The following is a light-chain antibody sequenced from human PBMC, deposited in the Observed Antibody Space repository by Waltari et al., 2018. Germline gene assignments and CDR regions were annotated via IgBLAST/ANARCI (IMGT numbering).Light chain of an antibody. CDR1: GLRISY. V-gene: IGLV3-19*01. CDR2: GKN. CDR3: NSRDSSGDQPVI. Sequence: SSELTQDPAVSVALGQTVRIPCQGDGLRISYASWYQQRPGQAPILVIYGKNNRPSGIPDRFAGSSSGNTASLTITGAQAEDEADYYCNSRDSSGDQPVIFGGGTKLTVL. J-gene: IGLJ2*01.